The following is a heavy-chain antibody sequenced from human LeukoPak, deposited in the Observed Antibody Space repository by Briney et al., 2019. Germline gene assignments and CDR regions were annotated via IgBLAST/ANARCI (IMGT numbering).Heavy chain of an antibody. V-gene: IGHV3-33*03. CDR1: GFTFSSYA. D-gene: IGHD6-13*01. CDR3: AKSGVRAAADTNAFDI. J-gene: IGHJ3*02. Sequence: PGRSLRLSCAASGFTFSSYAMHWVRQAPGKGLEWVAVIWYDGGNENYADSVKGRFTISRDNSKNTLYLQMNSLRVEDTAVYYCAKSGVRAAADTNAFDIWGQGTMVTVSS. CDR2: IWYDGGNE.